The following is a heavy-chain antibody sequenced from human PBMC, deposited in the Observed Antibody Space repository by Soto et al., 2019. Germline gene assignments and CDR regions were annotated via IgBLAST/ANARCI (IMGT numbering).Heavy chain of an antibody. J-gene: IGHJ6*02. V-gene: IGHV6-1*01. CDR3: TNRKRDRRTYNGMDV. CDR1: GVRVNSDDAA. CDR2: AYYRSQWDY. Sequence: SCRMSGVRVNSDDAAWSWIRKSPSRGLEWLGRAYYRSQWDYDSAVSVISRITVIPDTSKNQCSLQLDSVTPEDTAVYYCTNRKRDRRTYNGMDVRGQGTTVTVYS. D-gene: IGHD2-2*02.